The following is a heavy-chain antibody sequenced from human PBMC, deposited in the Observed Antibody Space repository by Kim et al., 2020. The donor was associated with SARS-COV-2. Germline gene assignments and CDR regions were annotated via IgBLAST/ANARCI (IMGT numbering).Heavy chain of an antibody. CDR2: INWNGGST. D-gene: IGHD6-19*01. Sequence: GGSLRLSCAASGFTFGDYGMSWVRQAPGKGLEWVSGINWNGGSTGYADSVKGRFTISRDNAKNSMYLQMNSLRAEDTALYYCARGRKQWLTYYYNYGMDGWGQGTTVTVSS. CDR3: ARGRKQWLTYYYNYGMDG. V-gene: IGHV3-20*04. J-gene: IGHJ6*02. CDR1: GFTFGDYG.